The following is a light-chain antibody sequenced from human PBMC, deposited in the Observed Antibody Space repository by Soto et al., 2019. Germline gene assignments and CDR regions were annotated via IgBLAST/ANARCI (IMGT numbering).Light chain of an antibody. J-gene: IGKJ1*01. Sequence: DIVMTQSPDSLAVSLGERAAFNCKSSQSVLSTSNNKNYLGWYQQKSGQPPKLLIYWASTRESGVPDRFSGSGSGTDFTLTISSLQAEDVATYYCQHYYSIPWTFCQGTRVEIK. CDR2: WAS. CDR1: QSVLSTSNNKNY. CDR3: QHYYSIPWT. V-gene: IGKV4-1*01.